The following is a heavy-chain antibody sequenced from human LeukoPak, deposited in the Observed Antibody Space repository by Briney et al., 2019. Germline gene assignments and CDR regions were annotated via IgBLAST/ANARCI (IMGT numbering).Heavy chain of an antibody. CDR3: ARARSSYGYGDAFDI. Sequence: GGTLRLSCAASGFTFRNYGMTWVRQVPGKGLEWVSVISGSGGRTDYADSAKGRFTISRDNSKNTLYLQMNSLRAEDTAVYYCARARSSYGYGDAFDIWGQGTMVTVSS. J-gene: IGHJ3*02. CDR1: GFTFRNYG. V-gene: IGHV3-23*01. CDR2: ISGSGGRT. D-gene: IGHD5-18*01.